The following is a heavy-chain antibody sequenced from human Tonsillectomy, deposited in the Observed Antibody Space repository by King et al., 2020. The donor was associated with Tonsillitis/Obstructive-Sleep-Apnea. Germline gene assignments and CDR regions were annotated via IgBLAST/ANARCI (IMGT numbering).Heavy chain of an antibody. CDR1: GGSFGYDY. CDR3: ARLNSGGFDP. CDR2: IYYSGST. J-gene: IGHJ5*02. Sequence: VQLQESGPGLVKPSETLSLRCGVSGGSFGYDYWSWIWQSPGKRLEWIGHIYYSGSTTYNPSLKSRVTISIDTSKNQFSLTLTSVTAADTAVYYCARLNSGGFDPWGQGTLVTVSS. D-gene: IGHD2-15*01. V-gene: IGHV4-59*01.